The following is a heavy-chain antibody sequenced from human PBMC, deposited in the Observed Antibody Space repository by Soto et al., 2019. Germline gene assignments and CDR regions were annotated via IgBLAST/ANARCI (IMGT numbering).Heavy chain of an antibody. D-gene: IGHD6-13*01. CDR3: ARGPSSWYLIGNWFDP. Sequence: PGESLKISCKASGYTFSNYWIGWVRQMPGKGLEWMGIIYPGDSDTTYSPSFQGQVTISVDKFINTAYLQWSSLKASDTAVYYCARGPSSWYLIGNWFDPWGQGTLVTVSS. V-gene: IGHV5-51*01. J-gene: IGHJ5*02. CDR2: IYPGDSDT. CDR1: GYTFSNYW.